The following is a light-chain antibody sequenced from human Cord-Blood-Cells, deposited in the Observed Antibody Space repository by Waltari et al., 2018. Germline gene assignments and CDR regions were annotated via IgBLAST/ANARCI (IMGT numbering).Light chain of an antibody. J-gene: IGLJ3*02. Sequence: QSALTQPASVSGSPGQSITISCPATSSDVGSYHLVSWYQQHPGKAPKLLIYEGSKRPSGVSNRFSGSKSGNTASLTISGLQAEDEADYYCCSYAGSSTWVFGGGTKLTVL. CDR3: CSYAGSSTWV. CDR2: EGS. CDR1: SSDVGSYHL. V-gene: IGLV2-23*01.